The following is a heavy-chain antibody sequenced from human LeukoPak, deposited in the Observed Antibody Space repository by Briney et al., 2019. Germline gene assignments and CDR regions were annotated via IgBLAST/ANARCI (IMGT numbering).Heavy chain of an antibody. D-gene: IGHD3-3*01. J-gene: IGHJ3*02. CDR3: ARGDLFEGAFGI. Sequence: GGSLRLSCTTSGFTFGKYIMTWVRQAPGKGLEWAAVIWYDGSNKYYADSVKGRFTISRDNSKNTLYLQMNSLRAEDTAVYYCARGDLFEGAFGIWGQGTMVTVSS. CDR1: GFTFGKYI. V-gene: IGHV3-33*01. CDR2: IWYDGSNK.